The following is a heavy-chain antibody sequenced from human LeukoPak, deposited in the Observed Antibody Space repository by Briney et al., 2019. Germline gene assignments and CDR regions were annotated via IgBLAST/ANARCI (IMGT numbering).Heavy chain of an antibody. CDR2: ISSSSSTI. D-gene: IGHD2-2*01. Sequence: GGSLRLSCAASGFTFSSYSMNWVREAPGKGLEWVSYISSSSSTIYYADSVKGRFTISRDNAKNSLYLQMNSLRDEDTAVYYCARVDPQLYYYYGMDVWGQGTTVTVSS. CDR1: GFTFSSYS. J-gene: IGHJ6*02. CDR3: ARVDPQLYYYYGMDV. V-gene: IGHV3-48*02.